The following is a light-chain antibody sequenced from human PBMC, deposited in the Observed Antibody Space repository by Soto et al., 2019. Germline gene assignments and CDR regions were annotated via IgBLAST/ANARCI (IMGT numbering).Light chain of an antibody. CDR2: AAS. V-gene: IGKV1-39*01. Sequence: DLQMTQSPSSLSASVGDRVTITCRASQIIANYLNWFQQKPGKAPKLLIYAASSLQSGVPSRFSGSRSGTDFTLTISSLQPEDVASYFCHQSFNIPQTFGQGTKVEIK. J-gene: IGKJ1*01. CDR1: QIIANY. CDR3: HQSFNIPQT.